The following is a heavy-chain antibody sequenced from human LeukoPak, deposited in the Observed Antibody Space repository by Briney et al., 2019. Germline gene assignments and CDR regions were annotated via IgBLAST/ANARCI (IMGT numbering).Heavy chain of an antibody. D-gene: IGHD3-9*01. J-gene: IGHJ4*02. CDR2: ISSSGSTI. V-gene: IGHV3-48*03. CDR1: GFTFSSYE. CDR3: AKGNWLLLVPEDYFDY. Sequence: PGGSLRLSCAASGFTFSSYEMNWVRQAPGKGLEWVSYISSSGSTIYYADSVKGRFTISRDNAKNSLYLQMNSLRAEDTAVYYCAKGNWLLLVPEDYFDYWGQGTLVTVSS.